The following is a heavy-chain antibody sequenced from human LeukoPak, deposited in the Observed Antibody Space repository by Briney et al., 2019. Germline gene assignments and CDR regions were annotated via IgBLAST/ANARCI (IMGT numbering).Heavy chain of an antibody. Sequence: SETLSLTCTVSGGSISSYYWSWIRQPPGKGLEWIGYIYYTGSTNYNPSLKSRVTISLHTSKNQFSLRLSSVTAADTAVYYCARTTSGWYYFDYWGQGTLVTVSS. CDR2: IYYTGST. J-gene: IGHJ4*02. CDR1: GGSISSYY. D-gene: IGHD6-19*01. CDR3: ARTTSGWYYFDY. V-gene: IGHV4-59*01.